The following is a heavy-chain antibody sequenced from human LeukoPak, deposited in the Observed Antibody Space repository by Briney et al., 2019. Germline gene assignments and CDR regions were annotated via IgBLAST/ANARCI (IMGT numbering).Heavy chain of an antibody. V-gene: IGHV3-30*02. J-gene: IGHJ4*02. D-gene: IGHD3-10*02. CDR2: IRYDGSNK. CDR3: AKGPAVFGEFLFDY. Sequence: SGGSLRLSCAASGFTFSSYGMHWVRQAPGKGLEWVAFIRYDGSNKYYADSVKGRFTISRDNSKDTLYLQMNSLRAEDTAVYYCAKGPAVFGEFLFDYWGQGTLVTVSS. CDR1: GFTFSSYG.